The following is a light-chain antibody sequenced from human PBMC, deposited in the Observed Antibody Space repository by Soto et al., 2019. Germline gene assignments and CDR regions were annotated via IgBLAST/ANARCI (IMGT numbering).Light chain of an antibody. J-gene: IGKJ2*01. CDR3: QQSGSSPRT. Sequence: EIVLTQSPGTLSLSPGERATRSCRASQCVRNVYLAWYQQKPGQAPRLLIYDASNRATGIPDRFSGSGSGTDFTLTINRLEPEDFAVYFCQQSGSSPRTFGQGTKLEI. CDR1: QCVRNVY. CDR2: DAS. V-gene: IGKV3-20*01.